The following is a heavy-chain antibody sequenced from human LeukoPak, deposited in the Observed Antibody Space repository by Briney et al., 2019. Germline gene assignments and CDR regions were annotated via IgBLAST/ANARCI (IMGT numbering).Heavy chain of an antibody. Sequence: GGSLRLSCAASGFTFSSYEMNWVRQAPGKGLGWVSYISSSGSTIYYADSVKGRFTISRDNAKDSLYLQMNSLRAEDTAVYYCARVAVVAFDIWGQGTMVTVSS. J-gene: IGHJ3*02. D-gene: IGHD2-21*01. CDR1: GFTFSSYE. CDR3: ARVAVVAFDI. CDR2: ISSSGSTI. V-gene: IGHV3-48*03.